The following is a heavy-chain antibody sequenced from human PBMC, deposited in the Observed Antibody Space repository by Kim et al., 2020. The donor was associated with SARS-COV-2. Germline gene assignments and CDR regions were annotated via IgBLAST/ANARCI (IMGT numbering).Heavy chain of an antibody. CDR1: GYSISSGYY. CDR3: ASTEDVGAHDAFDI. J-gene: IGHJ3*02. V-gene: IGHV4-38-2*02. CDR2: IYHSGST. Sequence: SETLSLTCTVSGYSISSGYYWGWIRQPPGKGLEWIGSIYHSGSTYYNPSLKSRVTISVDTSKNQFSLKLSSVTAADTAVYYCASTEDVGAHDAFDIWGQGTMVTVSS. D-gene: IGHD1-26*01.